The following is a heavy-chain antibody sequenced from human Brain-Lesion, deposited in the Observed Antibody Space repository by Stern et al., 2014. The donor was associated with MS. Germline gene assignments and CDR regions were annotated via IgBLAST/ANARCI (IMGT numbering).Heavy chain of an antibody. J-gene: IGHJ6*02. Sequence: EVHLVESGGGLVQPGGSLTISCTAAGFTFGHYWMTWVRQAPGKGLEWGANITEDGTEKNYVDSVKGRFTISRDNARNSLYLQMNSLRVEDTALYYCARVYNTIYGIVTQRGSGMDVWGQGTTVIVSS. D-gene: IGHD3-3*01. CDR2: ITEDGTEK. CDR1: GFTFGHYW. V-gene: IGHV3-7*01. CDR3: ARVYNTIYGIVTQRGSGMDV.